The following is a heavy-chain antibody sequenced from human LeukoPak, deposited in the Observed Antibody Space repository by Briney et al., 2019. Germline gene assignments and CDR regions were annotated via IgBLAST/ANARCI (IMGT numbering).Heavy chain of an antibody. CDR3: ARVGDHFHWYFDL. D-gene: IGHD3-10*01. Sequence: GGSLRLSCAASGFTVGSKYMNWVRQAPGKGLEWVSILYSGSDTYYSDSVKGRFTISRGDSKNTLSLQMNSLRIEDTAVYYCARVGDHFHWYFDLWGRGTLVTVSS. CDR1: GFTVGSKY. J-gene: IGHJ2*01. CDR2: LYSGSDT. V-gene: IGHV3-53*01.